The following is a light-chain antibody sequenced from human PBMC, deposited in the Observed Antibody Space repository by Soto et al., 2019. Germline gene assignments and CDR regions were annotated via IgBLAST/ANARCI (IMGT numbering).Light chain of an antibody. Sequence: DVVMTQSPLSLPVTLGQPASISCRSSQSLVYSEGDTYLNWFQQRPGQPPRRLIYKVSNRDYGVPDRFSGSGAGTDFTLKISRVEAEDVGVYYCMQGTHWPPITFGQGTKLEIK. V-gene: IGKV2-30*01. J-gene: IGKJ2*01. CDR1: QSLVYSEGDTY. CDR2: KVS. CDR3: MQGTHWPPIT.